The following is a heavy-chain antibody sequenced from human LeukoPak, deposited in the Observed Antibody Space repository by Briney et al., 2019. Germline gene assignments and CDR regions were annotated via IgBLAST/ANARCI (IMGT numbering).Heavy chain of an antibody. Sequence: PSETLSLTCTVSGGSISSGGYYWSWIRQHPGKGLEWIVYIYYSGSTYYNPSLNSRVTISVDTSKNQFSLKLSSVTAADTAVYYCARGPAGYSSGWYHMDYWGQGTLVTVSS. D-gene: IGHD6-19*01. CDR3: ARGPAGYSSGWYHMDY. CDR2: IYYSGST. CDR1: GGSISSGGYY. V-gene: IGHV4-31*03. J-gene: IGHJ4*02.